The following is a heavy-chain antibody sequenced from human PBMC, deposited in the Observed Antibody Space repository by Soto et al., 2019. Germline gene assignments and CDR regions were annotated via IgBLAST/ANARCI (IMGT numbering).Heavy chain of an antibody. CDR1: GLNFSHPW. J-gene: IGHJ4*02. V-gene: IGHV3-15*01. D-gene: IGHD3-9*01. CDR2: IKSKTDGGTA. CDR3: TTGIYYDILTGYHNVAY. Sequence: GSLSLSWVAAGLNFSHPWMTWVRQAAGKGLEWVGRIKSKTDGGTADYAAPVKGRATISRDDSKNTVYLQMNSLKTEDTAVYYCTTGIYYDILTGYHNVAYWGQGALVTVSS.